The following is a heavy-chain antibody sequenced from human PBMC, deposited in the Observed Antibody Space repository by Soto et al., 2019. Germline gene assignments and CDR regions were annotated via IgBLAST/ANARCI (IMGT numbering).Heavy chain of an antibody. CDR2: IKQDGTEK. Sequence: SLRLSCAASGFTFSNYWMSWVRQAPGKGLEWVANIKQDGTEKYYVDSVRGRFTISRDNAKNSLYLQMNSLRAEDTAVYYXXXXXXXTVXYPDVFDIWGQGTMVTV. J-gene: IGHJ3*02. V-gene: IGHV3-7*01. CDR3: XXXXXXTVXYPDVFDI. D-gene: IGHD4-17*01. CDR1: GFTFSNYW.